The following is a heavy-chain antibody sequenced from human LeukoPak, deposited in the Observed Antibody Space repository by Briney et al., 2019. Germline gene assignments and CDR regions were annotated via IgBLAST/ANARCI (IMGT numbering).Heavy chain of an antibody. CDR3: ARSPRGNYFDS. CDR1: GGSISSRDYS. CDR2: VYHGGTT. D-gene: IGHD6-25*01. Sequence: RPSQTLSLTCAVSGGSISSRDYSWNWIRQPPGKGLEWIGSVYHGGTTYYNPSLKSRVSISEDRSNNQFFLKLSSVTAADTAMYFCARSPRGNYFDSWGEGTLVTVSS. V-gene: IGHV4-30-2*01. J-gene: IGHJ4*02.